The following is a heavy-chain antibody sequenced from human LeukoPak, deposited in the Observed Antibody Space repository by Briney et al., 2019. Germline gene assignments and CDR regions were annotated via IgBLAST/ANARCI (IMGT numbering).Heavy chain of an antibody. CDR3: AKESGYSYYFDY. CDR1: GFIFTDFY. D-gene: IGHD3-9*01. J-gene: IGHJ4*02. CDR2: ISSSGSTI. Sequence: PGGSLRLSCAASGFIFTDFYMSWVRQAPGKGLEWVSYISSSGSTIYYADSVKGRFTISRDNAKNSLFLQMNSLRAEDTAVYYCAKESGYSYYFDYWGQGTLVTVSS. V-gene: IGHV3-11*01.